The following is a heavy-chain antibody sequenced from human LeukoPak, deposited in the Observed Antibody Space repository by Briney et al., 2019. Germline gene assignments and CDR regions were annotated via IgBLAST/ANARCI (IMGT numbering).Heavy chain of an antibody. CDR3: AGSSRGDQSVDY. CDR1: GYSISSGYY. CDR2: IYHSGST. V-gene: IGHV4-38-2*02. J-gene: IGHJ4*02. Sequence: SETLSLTCTVSGYSISSGYYWGWIRQPPGKGLEWIGSIYHSGSTYYNPSLKSRVTISVDTSKNQFSLKLSSVTAADTAVYYCAGSSRGDQSVDYWGQGTLVTVSS.